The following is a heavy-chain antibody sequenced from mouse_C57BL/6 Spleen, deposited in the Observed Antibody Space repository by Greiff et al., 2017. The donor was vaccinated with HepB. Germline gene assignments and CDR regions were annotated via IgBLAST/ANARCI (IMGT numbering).Heavy chain of an antibody. CDR1: GYTFTSYW. V-gene: IGHV1-69*01. CDR3: ARSGEHLLLDY. J-gene: IGHJ2*01. CDR2: IDPSDSYT. D-gene: IGHD1-1*01. Sequence: VQLQQSGAELVMPGASVKLSCKASGYTFTSYWMHWVKQRPGQGLEWIGEIDPSDSYTNYNQKFKGKSTLTVDKSSSTAYMQLSSLTSEDSAVYYCARSGEHLLLDYWGQGTTLTVSS.